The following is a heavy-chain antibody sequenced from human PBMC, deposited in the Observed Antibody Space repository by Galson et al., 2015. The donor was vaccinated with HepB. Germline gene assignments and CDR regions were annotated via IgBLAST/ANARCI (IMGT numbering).Heavy chain of an antibody. V-gene: IGHV1-18*01. CDR2: ISAYNGNT. J-gene: IGHJ6*02. CDR1: GYTFTSYG. Sequence: SVKVSCKASGYTFTSYGISWVRQAPGQGLEWMGWISAYNGNTNYAQKLQGRVTMTTDTSTSTAYMELRSLRSDDTAVYYCARSWVRYCSGGSCLKTYYYYYGMDVWGQGTTVTVSS. CDR3: ARSWVRYCSGGSCLKTYYYYYGMDV. D-gene: IGHD2-15*01.